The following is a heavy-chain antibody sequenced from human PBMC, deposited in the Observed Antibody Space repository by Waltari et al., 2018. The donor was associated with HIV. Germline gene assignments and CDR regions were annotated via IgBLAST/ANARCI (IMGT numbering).Heavy chain of an antibody. J-gene: IGHJ4*02. CDR3: ARETYYYDSTGPYFDY. D-gene: IGHD3-22*01. CDR2: VSSSSCTI. Sequence: EVQLVESGGGLVQPGGSLRLSCAASGFTFTSFGMNWVRKAPGKGLVGGSLVSSSSCTIYYADSVKCGFTISRCNAKNSLYLQMNSLRAEDTAVYYCARETYYYDSTGPYFDYWGQGTLVTVSA. V-gene: IGHV3-48*01. CDR1: GFTFTSFG.